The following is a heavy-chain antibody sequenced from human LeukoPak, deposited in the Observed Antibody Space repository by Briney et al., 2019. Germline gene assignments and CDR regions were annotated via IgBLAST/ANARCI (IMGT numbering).Heavy chain of an antibody. V-gene: IGHV4-4*07. CDR3: ARDYRVNLVGYWYFDL. CDR2: IYSDGAT. CDR1: GDSISDYY. Sequence: PSETLSLTCTVSGDSISDYYWTWLRQPAGKGPEGRGRIYSDGATDYNPFLRGRVTMSVDPSKNRSSLNLRSVTAADRAVYYCARDYRVNLVGYWYFDLWGRGTAVIVSS. J-gene: IGHJ2*01. D-gene: IGHD3-16*02.